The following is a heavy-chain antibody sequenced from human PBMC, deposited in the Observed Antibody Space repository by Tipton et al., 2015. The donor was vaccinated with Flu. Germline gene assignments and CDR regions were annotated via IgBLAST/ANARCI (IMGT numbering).Heavy chain of an antibody. J-gene: IGHJ4*02. V-gene: IGHV4-39*07. CDR1: GGSISSSSYY. D-gene: IGHD5-18*01. Sequence: TLSLTCTVSGGSISSSSYYWSWIRQPPGKGLEWIGEINHSGSTNYNPSLKSRVTISVDTSKNQFSLKLSSVTAADTAVYYCARGNPYSYGYPHGRYFDYWGQGTLVTVSS. CDR2: INHSGST. CDR3: ARGNPYSYGYPHGRYFDY.